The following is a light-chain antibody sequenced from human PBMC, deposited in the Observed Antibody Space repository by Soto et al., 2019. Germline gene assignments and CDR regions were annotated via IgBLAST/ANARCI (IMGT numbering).Light chain of an antibody. CDR3: GSYTSSITGV. V-gene: IGLV2-14*01. J-gene: IGLJ1*01. CDR2: EVS. CDR1: SSDVGAYNY. Sequence: QSALTQPASVSGPPGQSITISCTGTSSDVGAYNYVSWYQQHPGKAPKLMIYEVSNRPSGVSNRFSGSKSGNTASLTISGLQAEDEADYYCGSYTSSITGVFGTGTKVTVL.